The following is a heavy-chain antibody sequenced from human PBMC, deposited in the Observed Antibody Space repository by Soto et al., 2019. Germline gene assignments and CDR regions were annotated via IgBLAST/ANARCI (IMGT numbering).Heavy chain of an antibody. CDR1: GFTFSSYA. Sequence: PGGSLRLSCAASGFTFSSYAMHWVRQAPGKGLEYVSAISSNGGSTYYANSVKGRFTISRDNSKNTLYLQMGSLRAEDMAVYYCARRRIAAAGNWFDPWGQGTLVTVSS. CDR2: ISSNGGST. J-gene: IGHJ5*02. D-gene: IGHD6-13*01. CDR3: ARRRIAAAGNWFDP. V-gene: IGHV3-64*01.